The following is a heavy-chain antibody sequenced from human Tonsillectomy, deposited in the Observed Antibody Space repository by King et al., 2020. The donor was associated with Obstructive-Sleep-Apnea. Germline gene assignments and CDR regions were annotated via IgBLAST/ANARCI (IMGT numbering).Heavy chain of an antibody. D-gene: IGHD4-17*01. Sequence: VQLVESGAEVKKPGASVKVSCKASGYTFTIYYINCLRQAPGQGLEWMGIINPSGGSTTYAQKFQGRVTMTRVTSTSTVYMELSSLRSEDTAVYYCARGPSYDADYPYYFDYWGQGTLVTVSS. CDR2: INPSGGST. V-gene: IGHV1-46*01. CDR1: GYTFTIYY. CDR3: ARGPSYDADYPYYFDY. J-gene: IGHJ4*02.